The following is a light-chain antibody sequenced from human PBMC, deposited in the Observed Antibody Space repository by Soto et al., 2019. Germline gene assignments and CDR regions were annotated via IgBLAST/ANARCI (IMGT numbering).Light chain of an antibody. Sequence: SYELTQLPSVSVAPGKTAKIICGGKDIGGKSVHWYQKKPGQAPVLVIYYDSDRPSGIPERFSGSNSGDTATLTISRVEAGDEADYYCQVWDSSSDHVVFGGGTELTVL. CDR2: YDS. CDR1: DIGGKS. V-gene: IGLV3-21*04. J-gene: IGLJ2*01. CDR3: QVWDSSSDHVV.